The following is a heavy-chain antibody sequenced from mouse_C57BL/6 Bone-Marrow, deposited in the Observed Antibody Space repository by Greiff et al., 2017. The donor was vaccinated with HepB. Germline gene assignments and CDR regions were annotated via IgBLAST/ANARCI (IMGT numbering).Heavy chain of an antibody. CDR1: GYTFTSYW. Sequence: QVQLQQPGAELVMPGASVKLSCKASGYTFTSYWMHWVKQRPGQGLEWTGEIDPSDSYTNYNQKFKGKSTLTVDKSSSTAYMQLSSLTSEDSAVYYCAREGIYYSNYDFDYWGQGTTLTVSS. J-gene: IGHJ2*01. CDR3: AREGIYYSNYDFDY. CDR2: IDPSDSYT. D-gene: IGHD2-5*01. V-gene: IGHV1-69*01.